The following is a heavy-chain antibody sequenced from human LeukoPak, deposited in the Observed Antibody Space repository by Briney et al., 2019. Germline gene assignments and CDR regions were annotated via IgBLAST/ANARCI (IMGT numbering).Heavy chain of an antibody. J-gene: IGHJ4*02. Sequence: SQTLSLTCTVSGGSISSGSYYWSWIRQPAGKGLEWIGRIYTSGSTNYNPSLKSRVTISVDMSKNQFSLKLSSVTAADTAVYYCATGSSWYVDYWGQGTLVTVSS. CDR1: GGSISSGSYY. CDR2: IYTSGST. D-gene: IGHD6-13*01. V-gene: IGHV4-61*02. CDR3: ATGSSWYVDY.